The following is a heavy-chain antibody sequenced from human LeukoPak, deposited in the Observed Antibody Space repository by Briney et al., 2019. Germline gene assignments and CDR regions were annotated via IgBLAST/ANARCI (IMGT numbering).Heavy chain of an antibody. CDR3: ARRRCTSTSCFADY. CDR2: ISSSSSYI. V-gene: IGHV3-21*01. D-gene: IGHD2-2*01. Sequence: GGSLRLSCATSGFTFSSYSMNWVRQAPGKGLEWVSSISSSSSYIYYADSVKGRFTISRDNAKNSLYLQMNSLRAEDTAVYYCARRRCTSTSCFADYWGQGTLITVSS. J-gene: IGHJ4*02. CDR1: GFTFSSYS.